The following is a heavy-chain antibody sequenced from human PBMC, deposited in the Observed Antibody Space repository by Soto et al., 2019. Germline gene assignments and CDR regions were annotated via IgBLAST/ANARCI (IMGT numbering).Heavy chain of an antibody. Sequence: SETLSLTCTVSGGSMSSSSYYWGWIRQPPGKGLEWIGSIYYSGSTYYNPSLKSRVTISVDTSKNQFSLKLSSVTAADTAVYYCARHGPPYSNYVSRGNWFDPWGQGTLVTVSS. CDR1: GGSMSSSSYY. J-gene: IGHJ5*02. V-gene: IGHV4-39*01. D-gene: IGHD4-4*01. CDR3: ARHGPPYSNYVSRGNWFDP. CDR2: IYYSGST.